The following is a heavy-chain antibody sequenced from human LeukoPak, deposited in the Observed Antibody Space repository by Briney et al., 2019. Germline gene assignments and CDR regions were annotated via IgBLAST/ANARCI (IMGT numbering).Heavy chain of an antibody. J-gene: IGHJ6*03. CDR2: INHSGST. D-gene: IGHD4-17*01. V-gene: IGHV4-34*01. Sequence: PSETLSLTCAVYGGSFSGYYWSWIRQPPGKGLEWIGEINHSGSTNYNPSLKSRVTISVDTSKNQFSLKLSSVTAADTAVYYCARAEDYGYMDVWGKGTTVTVSS. CDR1: GGSFSGYY. CDR3: ARAEDYGYMDV.